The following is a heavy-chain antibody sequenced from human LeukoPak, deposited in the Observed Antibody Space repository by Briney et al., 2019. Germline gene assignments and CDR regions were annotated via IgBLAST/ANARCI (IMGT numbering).Heavy chain of an antibody. CDR3: AGGKTPVLRFLEWLDY. D-gene: IGHD3-3*01. CDR1: GYTFTSYD. J-gene: IGHJ4*02. CDR2: IIPILGIA. Sequence: GASVKVSCKASGYTFTSYDISWVRQAPGQGLEWMGRIIPILGIANYAQKFQGRVTITADKSTSTAYIELSSLRSEDTAVYYCAGGKTPVLRFLEWLDYWGQGTLVTVSS. V-gene: IGHV1-69*04.